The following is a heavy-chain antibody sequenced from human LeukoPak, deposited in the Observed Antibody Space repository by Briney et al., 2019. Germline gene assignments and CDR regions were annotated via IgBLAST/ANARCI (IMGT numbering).Heavy chain of an antibody. V-gene: IGHV3-7*03. CDR3: AKGSQQLDRYYFDY. CDR1: GFIFSTYW. Sequence: GGSLRLSCVASGFIFSTYWMSWVRQAPGKGLEWVAKIKEDGSEKYCVDSVKGRFSISRDNSKNTLYLQMNSLRAEDTAVYYCAKGSQQLDRYYFDYWGQGTLVTVSS. CDR2: IKEDGSEK. J-gene: IGHJ4*02. D-gene: IGHD6-13*01.